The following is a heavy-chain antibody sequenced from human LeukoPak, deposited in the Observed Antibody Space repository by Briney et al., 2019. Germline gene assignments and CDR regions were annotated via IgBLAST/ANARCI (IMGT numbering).Heavy chain of an antibody. D-gene: IGHD4-17*01. V-gene: IGHV1-18*01. CDR3: ARGHSTERTQYLFDF. Sequence: ASVKVSCKASGYTFTSYDINWVRQATGQGLEWMGRITVYNGDTKSAQKFQGRVTMTADTSTNTAYMELGSLTSDDTAVYYCARGHSTERTQYLFDFWGQGTLVTVSS. CDR1: GYTFTSYD. CDR2: ITVYNGDT. J-gene: IGHJ4*02.